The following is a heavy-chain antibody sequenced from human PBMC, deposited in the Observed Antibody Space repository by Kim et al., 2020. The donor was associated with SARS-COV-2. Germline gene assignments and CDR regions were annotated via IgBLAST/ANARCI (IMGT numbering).Heavy chain of an antibody. CDR3: ATVYYDYVWGNY. CDR1: GGSISSSSYY. Sequence: SETLSLTCTVSGGSISSSSYYWGWIRQPPGKGLEWIGSIYYSGSTYYNPSLKSRVTISVDTSQNQFSLKLSSVTAADTAVYYCATVYYDYVWGNYWGQGTLVTVSS. V-gene: IGHV4-39*01. D-gene: IGHD3-16*01. CDR2: IYYSGST. J-gene: IGHJ4*02.